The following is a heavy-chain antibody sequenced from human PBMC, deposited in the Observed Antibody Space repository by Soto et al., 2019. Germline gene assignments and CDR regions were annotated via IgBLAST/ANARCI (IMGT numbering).Heavy chain of an antibody. Sequence: EVQLVESGGGLVQPGGSLRLSCAASGFTVSSNYMSWVRQAPGKGLEWVSVIYSGGSTYYADSVKGRFTISRHNSKNTLYLQMDSLRAEDTAVYYCASGPRYYYYGMDVWGQGTTVTVSS. CDR1: GFTVSSNY. J-gene: IGHJ6*02. V-gene: IGHV3-53*04. CDR3: ASGPRYYYYGMDV. CDR2: IYSGGST.